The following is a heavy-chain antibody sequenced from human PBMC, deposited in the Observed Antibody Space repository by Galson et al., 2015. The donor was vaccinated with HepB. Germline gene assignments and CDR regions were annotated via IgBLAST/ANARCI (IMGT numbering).Heavy chain of an antibody. J-gene: IGHJ4*02. CDR3: ARDGGYCSSTSCYTSLFYFDY. Sequence: SLRLSCAASGFTFSSYGMHWVRQAPGKGLEWVAVIWYDGSNKYYADSVKGRFTISRDNSKNTLYLQMNSLRAEDTAVYYCARDGGYCSSTSCYTSLFYFDYLGQGTLVTVSS. CDR1: GFTFSSYG. V-gene: IGHV3-33*01. D-gene: IGHD2-2*02. CDR2: IWYDGSNK.